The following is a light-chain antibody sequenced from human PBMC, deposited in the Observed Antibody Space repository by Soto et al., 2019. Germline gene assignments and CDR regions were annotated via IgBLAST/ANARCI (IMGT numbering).Light chain of an antibody. V-gene: IGKV1-39*01. CDR1: QSISIY. Sequence: DIQMTQSPSSLSASVGDRGTITCRASQSISIYLNWYQQKPGKAPKLLMNAVSTLQSGVPSRFSGSGSGTDFTLTISSLRPEDFATYFCQQSYDTTFTFGPGTKVDIK. CDR3: QQSYDTTFT. J-gene: IGKJ3*01. CDR2: AVS.